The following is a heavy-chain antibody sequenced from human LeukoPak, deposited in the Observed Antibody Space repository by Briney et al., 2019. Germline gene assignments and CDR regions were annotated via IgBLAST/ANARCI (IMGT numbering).Heavy chain of an antibody. CDR2: ISYDGSNK. D-gene: IGHD6-13*01. V-gene: IGHV3-30*03. CDR3: AREVAAAGSYFDY. Sequence: PGRALRLSCAASGFTFSSYGMHWVRQAPGKGLEWVAVISYDGSNKYYADSVKGRFTISRDNSKNTLYLQMNSLRAEDTAVYYCAREVAAAGSYFDYWGQGTLVTVSS. CDR1: GFTFSSYG. J-gene: IGHJ4*02.